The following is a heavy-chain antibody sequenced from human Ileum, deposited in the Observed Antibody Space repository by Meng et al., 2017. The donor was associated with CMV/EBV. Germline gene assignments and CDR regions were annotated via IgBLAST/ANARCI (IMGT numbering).Heavy chain of an antibody. CDR3: ARSSEMATINFDY. CDR1: SYTFIEFY. CDR2: INPKNGVT. Sequence: QVQVVQTGAEVKKPGAAVTVSCKTSSYTFIEFYIHWVRQAPGQGLEWMGRINPKNGVTNYAQKLQGRVTMTTDTSTSTAYMELRSLRSDDTAVYYCARSSEMATINFDYWGQGTLVTVSS. V-gene: IGHV1-2*06. J-gene: IGHJ4*02. D-gene: IGHD5-24*01.